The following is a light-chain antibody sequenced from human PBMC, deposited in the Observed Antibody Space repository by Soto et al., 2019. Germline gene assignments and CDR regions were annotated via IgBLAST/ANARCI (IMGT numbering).Light chain of an antibody. CDR2: GSS. Sequence: EIVLTQSPGTLSLSPGERATLSCRASQSVSSSYLAWYQQKPGQAPRLLIYGSSRRATGIPDRFSGSGSGTDFTLTISKLEPEDFAVYYCQLYGSSWTFGQGTKVE. J-gene: IGKJ1*01. V-gene: IGKV3-20*01. CDR1: QSVSSSY. CDR3: QLYGSSWT.